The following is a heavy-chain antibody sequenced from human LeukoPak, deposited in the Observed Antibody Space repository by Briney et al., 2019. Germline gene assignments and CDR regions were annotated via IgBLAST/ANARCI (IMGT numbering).Heavy chain of an antibody. CDR2: IKSKTDGETT. V-gene: IGHV3-15*01. CDR1: GFTVSSNY. J-gene: IGHJ4*02. Sequence: PGGSLRLSCAASGFTVSSNYMSWVRQAPGKGLEWIGRIKSKTDGETTDYAAPVRGRFSISRDDSKDTLYLQMNSLKTEDTAVYYCITDPSYETNNWGQGTLVTVSS. D-gene: IGHD3-16*01. CDR3: ITDPSYETNN.